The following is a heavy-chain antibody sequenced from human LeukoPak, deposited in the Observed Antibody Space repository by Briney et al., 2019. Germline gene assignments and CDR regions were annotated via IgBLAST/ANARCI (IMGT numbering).Heavy chain of an antibody. D-gene: IGHD4-17*01. CDR2: IYHSGST. V-gene: IGHV4-30-2*01. CDR3: ARGRTVTTLDY. CDR1: GGSISSGGYS. Sequence: SETLSLTCAVSGGSISSGGYSWRWIRQPPGKGLEWIGYIYHSGSTYYNPSLKSRVTISVDRSKNQFSLKLSSVTAADTAVYYCARGRTVTTLDYWGQGTLVTVSS. J-gene: IGHJ4*02.